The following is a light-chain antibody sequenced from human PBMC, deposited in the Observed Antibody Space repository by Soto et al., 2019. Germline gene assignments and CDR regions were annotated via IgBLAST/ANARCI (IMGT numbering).Light chain of an antibody. Sequence: QSVLTQPPSASGTPGQRVTISCSGSSSNVGSNTVNWYQQLPGTAPKLLIYSNNQRPSGGLDRFSGCKSGTSASLPISGLLSEDDADYYCAAWDDSLNGDGVFGGGTKLTVL. CDR2: SNN. V-gene: IGLV1-44*01. J-gene: IGLJ3*02. CDR3: AAWDDSLNGDGV. CDR1: SSNVGSNT.